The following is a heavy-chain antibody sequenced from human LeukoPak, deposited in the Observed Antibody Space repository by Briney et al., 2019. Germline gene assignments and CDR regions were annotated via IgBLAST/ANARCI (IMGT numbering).Heavy chain of an antibody. D-gene: IGHD5-18*01. J-gene: IGHJ4*02. CDR3: ARVNGRRGYSYGNDY. Sequence: GASVKVSCKASGYTFTSYGISWVRQAPGRGLEWMGWISAYNGNTNYAQKLQGRVTMTTDTSTSTAYMELRSLRSDDTAVYYCARVNGRRGYSYGNDYWGQGTLVTVSS. V-gene: IGHV1-18*01. CDR2: ISAYNGNT. CDR1: GYTFTSYG.